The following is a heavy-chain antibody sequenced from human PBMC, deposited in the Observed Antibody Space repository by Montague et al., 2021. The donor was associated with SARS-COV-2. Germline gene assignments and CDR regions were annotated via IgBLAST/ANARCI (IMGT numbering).Heavy chain of an antibody. V-gene: IGHV4-34*01. CDR3: ARTTPYDVLTGFPSYYFDY. Sequence: SETLSLTCAVYGGSFSDYFWTWIRQPPGRGLEWIGEINHRGTSNYNPSLKSRVSISVDTSKNQFSLKLNSVTAADTAVYYCARTTPYDVLTGFPSYYFDYWGQGTLVTVSS. J-gene: IGHJ4*02. CDR1: GGSFSDYF. CDR2: INHRGTS. D-gene: IGHD3-9*01.